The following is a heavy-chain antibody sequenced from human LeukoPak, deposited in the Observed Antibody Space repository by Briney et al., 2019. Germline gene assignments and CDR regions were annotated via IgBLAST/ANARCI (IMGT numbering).Heavy chain of an antibody. CDR2: ISAYNGNT. J-gene: IGHJ6*04. Sequence: ASVKVPCKASGYTFTSYGISWVRQAPGQGLEWMGWISAYNGNTNYAQKLQGRVTMTTDTSTSTAYMELRSLRSDDTAVYYCARVYYGSGSYYVAYYGMDVWGKGTTVTVSS. CDR3: ARVYYGSGSYYVAYYGMDV. D-gene: IGHD3-10*01. CDR1: GYTFTSYG. V-gene: IGHV1-18*04.